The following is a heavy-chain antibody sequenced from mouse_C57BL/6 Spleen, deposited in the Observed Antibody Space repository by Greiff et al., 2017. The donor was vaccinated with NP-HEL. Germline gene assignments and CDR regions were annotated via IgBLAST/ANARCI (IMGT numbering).Heavy chain of an antibody. D-gene: IGHD1-1*01. CDR2: INPSNGGT. CDR1: GYTFTSYW. J-gene: IGHJ1*03. Sequence: QVQLQQPGTELVKPGASVKLSCKASGYTFTSYWMHWVKQRPGQGLEWIGNINPSNGGTNYNEKFKSKATLTVDKSSSTAYMQLSSLTSEDSAVYYCASATYYYGWSWYFDVWGTGTTVTVSS. CDR3: ASATYYYGWSWYFDV. V-gene: IGHV1-53*01.